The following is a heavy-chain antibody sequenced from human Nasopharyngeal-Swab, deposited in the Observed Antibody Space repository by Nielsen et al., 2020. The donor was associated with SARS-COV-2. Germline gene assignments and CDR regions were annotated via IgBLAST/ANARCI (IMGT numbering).Heavy chain of an antibody. V-gene: IGHV3-23*01. Sequence: GGSLRLSCAASGFTFDSYTMTWVRQAPGKGLEWVSSVTGSGSITKYADSVKGRFTISRDNSNKKVYLQMHSLRAEDSAVYYCAKDRYCSGGACYFNGLDSWGQGTLVTVSS. J-gene: IGHJ4*02. CDR3: AKDRYCSGGACYFNGLDS. CDR1: GFTFDSYT. CDR2: VTGSGSIT. D-gene: IGHD2-15*01.